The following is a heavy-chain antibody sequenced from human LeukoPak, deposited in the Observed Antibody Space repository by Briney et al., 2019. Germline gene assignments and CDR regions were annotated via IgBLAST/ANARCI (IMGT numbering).Heavy chain of an antibody. CDR3: ARLRSTIATRPIDY. V-gene: IGHV4-39*01. CDR2: IYYSGST. CDR1: GGSISSSSYF. J-gene: IGHJ4*02. Sequence: SETLSLTCTVSGGSISSSSYFWGWIRQPPGKGLEWIGSIYYSGSTYYNPSLKSRVTISVDTSKNQFSLKLSSVTAADTAVYQCARLRSTIATRPIDYWGQGTLVTVSS. D-gene: IGHD6-6*01.